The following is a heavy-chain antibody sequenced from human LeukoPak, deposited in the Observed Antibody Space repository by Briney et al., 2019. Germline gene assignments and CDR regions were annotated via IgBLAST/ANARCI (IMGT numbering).Heavy chain of an antibody. CDR3: ARRITGTTANSPDAFDI. CDR1: GYTFTSYD. V-gene: IGHV1-8*01. D-gene: IGHD1-7*01. Sequence: GASVKVSCKASGYTFTSYDINWVRQATGQGLEWMGWMNPNNGNAGYAQKFQGRVTMTRNTSISTAYMELNSLRSEDTAVYYCARRITGTTANSPDAFDIWGQGTMVTVSS. CDR2: MNPNNGNA. J-gene: IGHJ3*02.